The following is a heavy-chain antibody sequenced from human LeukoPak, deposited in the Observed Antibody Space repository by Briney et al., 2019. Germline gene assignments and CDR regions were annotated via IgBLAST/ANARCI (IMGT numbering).Heavy chain of an antibody. J-gene: IGHJ4*02. V-gene: IGHV4-34*01. CDR3: ARGRPYYGSGSYQDY. Sequence: PSETLSLTCAVYGGSFSGYYWSWIRQPPGKGLEWIGEINHSGSTNYNPSLKGRVTISVDTSKNQFSLKLSSVTAADTAVYYCARGRPYYGSGSYQDYWGQGTLVTVSS. D-gene: IGHD3-10*01. CDR1: GGSFSGYY. CDR2: INHSGST.